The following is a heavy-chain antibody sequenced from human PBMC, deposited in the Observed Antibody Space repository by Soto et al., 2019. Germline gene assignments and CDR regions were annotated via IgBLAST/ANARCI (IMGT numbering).Heavy chain of an antibody. J-gene: IGHJ4*02. D-gene: IGHD3-3*01. V-gene: IGHV3-23*01. CDR1: GCTFSSYA. CDR2: ISGSGGST. Sequence: GGSLRLSCAASGCTFSSYAMSWVRQAPGKGLEWGSAISGSGGSTYYADSVKGRFTISRDNAKNTLYLQMNSLRAEDTAVYYCAKCGYYDFWSGYSYWGQGTLVTVSS. CDR3: AKCGYYDFWSGYSY.